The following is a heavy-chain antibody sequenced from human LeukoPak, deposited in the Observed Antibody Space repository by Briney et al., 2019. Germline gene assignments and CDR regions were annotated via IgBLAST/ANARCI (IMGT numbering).Heavy chain of an antibody. Sequence: PGGSLRLSCGASGFSFSSYVMNWVRQAPGKGLEWVSYISSSSSSIYYADSVKGRFTISRDNAKNSLYLQMNSLRDEDTALYYCAWSLGYCGGGSCRPYFDYWGQGTLVTVSS. D-gene: IGHD2-15*01. CDR2: ISSSSSSI. V-gene: IGHV3-48*02. J-gene: IGHJ4*02. CDR1: GFSFSSYV. CDR3: AWSLGYCGGGSCRPYFDY.